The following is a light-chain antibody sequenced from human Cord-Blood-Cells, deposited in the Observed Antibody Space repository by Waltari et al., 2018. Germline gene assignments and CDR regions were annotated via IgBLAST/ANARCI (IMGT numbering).Light chain of an antibody. V-gene: IGLV2-14*03. Sequence: QPPPTQPASVSVSPGQSITLPCTGTSSDVGGYKHVPRYQQHPGKAPRLMIYDVSNRPSGVSNRFSGSKSGNTASLTISGLQAEDEADYYCSSYTSSSTLYVFGTGTKVTGL. CDR1: SSDVGGYKH. CDR2: DVS. J-gene: IGLJ1*01. CDR3: SSYTSSSTLYV.